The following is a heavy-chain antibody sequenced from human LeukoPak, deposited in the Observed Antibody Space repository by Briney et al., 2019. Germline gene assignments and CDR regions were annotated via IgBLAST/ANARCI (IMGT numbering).Heavy chain of an antibody. CDR2: ISGSGGST. CDR3: AKAVGYCSSTSCYWDYYYGMDV. CDR1: GFTFSSYA. D-gene: IGHD2-2*01. V-gene: IGHV3-23*01. J-gene: IGHJ6*02. Sequence: GGSLRLSCAASGFTFSSYAMSWVRQAPGKGLEWVSAISGSGGSTYYADSVKGRFTISRDNSKNTLYLQMNSLRAEDTAVYYCAKAVGYCSSTSCYWDYYYGMDVWGQGTTVTVSS.